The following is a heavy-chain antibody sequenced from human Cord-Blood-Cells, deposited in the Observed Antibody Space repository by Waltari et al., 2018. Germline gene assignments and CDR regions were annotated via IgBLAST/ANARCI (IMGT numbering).Heavy chain of an antibody. CDR3: ARAIGSSGWYFDY. V-gene: IGHV4-34*01. J-gene: IGHJ4*02. CDR2: INHSGST. D-gene: IGHD6-19*01. Sequence: QVQLQQWGAGLLKPSETLSLTCAVYGGSSSGYSWSWVRRPPGKGLEWIGEINHSGSTNYNPSLKSRVTISVDTSKNQFSLKLSSVTAADTAVYYCARAIGSSGWYFDYWGQGTLVTVSS. CDR1: GGSSSGYS.